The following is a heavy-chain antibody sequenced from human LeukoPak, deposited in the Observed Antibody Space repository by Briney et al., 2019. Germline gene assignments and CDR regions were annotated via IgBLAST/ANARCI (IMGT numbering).Heavy chain of an antibody. D-gene: IGHD6-13*01. J-gene: IGHJ6*02. V-gene: IGHV1-18*01. CDR2: ISAYNGNT. Sequence: GASVKVSCKASGYTFTSYGISWVRQAPGQGLEWMGWISAYNGNTNYAQKLQGRVTMTTDTSTSTAYMELRSLRSDDTAVYYCARDIRGIIAPNNYYYGMDVWGQGTTVTVSS. CDR1: GYTFTSYG. CDR3: ARDIRGIIAPNNYYYGMDV.